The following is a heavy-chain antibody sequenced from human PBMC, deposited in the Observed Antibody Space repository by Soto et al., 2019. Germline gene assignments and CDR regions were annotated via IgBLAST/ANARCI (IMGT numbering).Heavy chain of an antibody. CDR2: IIPIFGTA. CDR3: ARGTASYVSGSYSKYNWFDP. J-gene: IGHJ5*02. D-gene: IGHD3-10*01. Sequence: ASVKVSCKASGGTFSSYAISWVRQAPGQGLEWMGGIIPIFGTANYAQKFQGRVTITADESTSTAYMELSSPRSEDTAVYYCARGTASYVSGSYSKYNWFDPWGQGTLVTVS. V-gene: IGHV1-69*13. CDR1: GGTFSSYA.